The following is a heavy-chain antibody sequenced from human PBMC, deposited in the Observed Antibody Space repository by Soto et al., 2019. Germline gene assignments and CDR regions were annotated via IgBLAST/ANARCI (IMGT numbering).Heavy chain of an antibody. J-gene: IGHJ5*02. CDR2: IYWDDNK. D-gene: IGHD3-22*01. V-gene: IGHV2-5*02. CDR1: GFSLSTSGVG. CDR3: AHRIVTNNWFDP. Sequence: QITLKESGPTLVKPTQTLTLTCTFSGFSLSTSGVGVGWIRQPPGKALEWLALIYWDDNKRCSPSLKTRLTITKDTSKNQLVLTMTNMDPVDTATYYCAHRIVTNNWFDPWGQGTLVTVSS.